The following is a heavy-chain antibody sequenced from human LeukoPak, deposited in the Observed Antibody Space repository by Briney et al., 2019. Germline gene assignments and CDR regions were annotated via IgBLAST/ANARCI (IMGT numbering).Heavy chain of an antibody. V-gene: IGHV1-2*02. CDR3: AKDGSDSDFDY. J-gene: IGHJ4*02. CDR1: GYTFTGYS. CDR2: INPNSGDT. D-gene: IGHD1-26*01. Sequence: ASVKVSCKASGYTFTGYSMHWVRQAPGQGLEWMGSINPNSGDTNYAQKLQGRVTMTRDTSISTTYMELNRLRSDDTAVYYCAKDGSDSDFDYWGQGALGTVSS.